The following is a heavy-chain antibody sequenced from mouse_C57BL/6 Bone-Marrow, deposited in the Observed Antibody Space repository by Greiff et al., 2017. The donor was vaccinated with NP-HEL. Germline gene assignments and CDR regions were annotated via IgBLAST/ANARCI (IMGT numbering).Heavy chain of an antibody. J-gene: IGHJ4*01. Sequence: EVQVVESGGGLVQSGRSLRLSCATSGFTFSDFYMVWVRQAPGKGLEWIAASRNQANDYTTEYSASVKGRFIVSRDTSQSILYLQMNALRAEDTSNYDSARDAPRKYGRRAKDDWGQGTSVTVSS. D-gene: IGHD1-1*01. CDR1: GFTFSDFY. V-gene: IGHV7-1*01. CDR3: ARDAPRKYGRRAKDD. CDR2: SRNQANDYTT.